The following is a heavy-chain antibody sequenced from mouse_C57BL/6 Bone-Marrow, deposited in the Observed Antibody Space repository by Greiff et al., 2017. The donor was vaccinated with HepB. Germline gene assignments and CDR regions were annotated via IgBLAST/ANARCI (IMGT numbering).Heavy chain of an antibody. V-gene: IGHV1-42*01. CDR1: GYSFTGYY. D-gene: IGHD1-1*01. Sequence: EVKLVESGPELVKPGASVKISCKASGYSFTGYYMNWVKQSPEKSLEWIGEINPSTGGTTYNQRFKAKATLTVDKSSSTAYMQLKSLTSEDSAVYYCARGDYYGSSFDYWGQGTTLTVSS. J-gene: IGHJ2*01. CDR3: ARGDYYGSSFDY. CDR2: INPSTGGT.